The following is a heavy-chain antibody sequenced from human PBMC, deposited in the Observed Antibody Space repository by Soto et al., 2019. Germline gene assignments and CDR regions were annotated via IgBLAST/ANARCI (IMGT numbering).Heavy chain of an antibody. Sequence: QVQLVESGGGVVQPGRSLRLSCAASGFTFSSYAMHWVRQAQGKGLDWVALISSDELNNLYADSVKGPFTISRDNSKNTVSLQMDRMRVWVSARYFCANEKGRGYSSGYDSWGQGTLVTVST. V-gene: IGHV3-30-3*02. CDR1: GFTFSSYA. CDR2: ISSDELNN. J-gene: IGHJ5*01. D-gene: IGHD5-18*01. CDR3: ANEKGRGYSSGYDS.